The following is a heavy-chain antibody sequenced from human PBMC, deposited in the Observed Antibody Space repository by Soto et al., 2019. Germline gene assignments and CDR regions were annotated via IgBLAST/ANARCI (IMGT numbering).Heavy chain of an antibody. CDR1: GATFSTTG. D-gene: IGHD2-15*01. Sequence: QVQLVQSGAEVRKPGSSLRVSCKSSGATFSTTGISWVRQAPGQGLEWMGGIIPVFGTTQYARKFQGRVSLPADATTNAVYMGLNSLRAADAGVCYCARAFPVVGGGERCSRLDTSLDSWGQGSL. CDR3: ARAFPVVGGGERCSRLDTSLDS. V-gene: IGHV1-69*01. CDR2: IIPVFGTT. J-gene: IGHJ5*01.